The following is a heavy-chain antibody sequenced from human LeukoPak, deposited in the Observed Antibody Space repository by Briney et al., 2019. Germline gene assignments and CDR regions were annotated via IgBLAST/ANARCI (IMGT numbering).Heavy chain of an antibody. D-gene: IGHD3-10*01. CDR3: ATGGHYYGSGISLLLDY. CDR1: GYTFTDYY. Sequence: ASVKVSCKVSGYTFTDYYMHWVRQAPGKGLEWMGLVDPEDGETIYAEKFQGRVTITADTSTDTAYMELSSLRSEDTAVYYCATGGHYYGSGISLLLDYWGQGTLVTVSS. V-gene: IGHV1-69-2*01. J-gene: IGHJ4*02. CDR2: VDPEDGET.